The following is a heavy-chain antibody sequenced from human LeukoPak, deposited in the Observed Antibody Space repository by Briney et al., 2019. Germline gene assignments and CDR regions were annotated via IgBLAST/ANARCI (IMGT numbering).Heavy chain of an antibody. J-gene: IGHJ4*02. CDR3: ARALPLGYCSSTSCYDLDY. CDR2: ISYDGSNK. Sequence: GRSLRLSCAASGFTFSSYGMHWVRQAPGKGLEWVAVISYDGSNKYYADSVKGRFTISRDNSKNTLYLQMNSLRAEDTAVYYCARALPLGYCSSTSCYDLDYWGQGTLVTVSS. CDR1: GFTFSSYG. D-gene: IGHD2-2*01. V-gene: IGHV3-30*03.